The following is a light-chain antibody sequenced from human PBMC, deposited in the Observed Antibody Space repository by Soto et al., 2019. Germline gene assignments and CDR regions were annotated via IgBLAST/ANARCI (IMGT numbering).Light chain of an antibody. J-gene: IGKJ2*01. CDR1: PAVTSSN. CDR2: GAS. Sequence: IFLTQSPDTLSLSPGERATLSCRASPAVTSSNYIAWYQQKPGQAPRLLIYGASRRATGIPDRISGSGSGTDFTLTNDRLEPEDVGVYYCQQYGNSLYTFGQGTKLEI. CDR3: QQYGNSLYT. V-gene: IGKV3-20*01.